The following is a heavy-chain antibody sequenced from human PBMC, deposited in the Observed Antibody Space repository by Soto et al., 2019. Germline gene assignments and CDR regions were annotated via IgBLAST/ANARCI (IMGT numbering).Heavy chain of an antibody. D-gene: IGHD1-26*01. Sequence: EVQLLESGGGLVQPGGSLRLSCAASGFTFSTYDMSWVRQASGKGLEWVSAISGSGLSTYYTDSVKGRFTISRDNSKNTLHLEMNSLRAEDTAVYYCAKESVGGSYYSGLWGQGTLVTVSS. J-gene: IGHJ4*02. CDR1: GFTFSTYD. V-gene: IGHV3-23*01. CDR2: ISGSGLST. CDR3: AKESVGGSYYSGL.